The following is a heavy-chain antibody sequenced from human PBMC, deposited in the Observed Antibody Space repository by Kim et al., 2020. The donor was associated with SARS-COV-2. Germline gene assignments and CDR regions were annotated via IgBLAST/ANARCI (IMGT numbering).Heavy chain of an antibody. J-gene: IGHJ4*02. Sequence: ASVKVSCKASGYTFTSYDINWVRQATGQGLEWMGWMNPNSGNTGYAQKFQGRVTMTRNTSISTAYMELSSLRSEDTAVYYCARAMKINDLIAAAGTDYWGQGTLVTVSS. V-gene: IGHV1-8*01. CDR2: MNPNSGNT. CDR1: GYTFTSYD. D-gene: IGHD6-13*01. CDR3: ARAMKINDLIAAAGTDY.